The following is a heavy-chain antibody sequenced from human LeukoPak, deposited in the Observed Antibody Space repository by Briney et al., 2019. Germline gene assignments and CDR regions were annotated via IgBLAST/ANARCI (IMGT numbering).Heavy chain of an antibody. D-gene: IGHD3-10*01. CDR2: IYYSGTT. Sequence: PSETLSLTCTVSGASINTYYWSWIRQPPGKGLEWIGYIYYSGTTSYNPSLKTRVTISIDTSKNQFSLKLSSVTAADTAVYYCARVLRPMASQYYFDYWGQGTLVTISS. CDR3: ARVLRPMASQYYFDY. CDR1: GASINTYY. J-gene: IGHJ4*02. V-gene: IGHV4-59*01.